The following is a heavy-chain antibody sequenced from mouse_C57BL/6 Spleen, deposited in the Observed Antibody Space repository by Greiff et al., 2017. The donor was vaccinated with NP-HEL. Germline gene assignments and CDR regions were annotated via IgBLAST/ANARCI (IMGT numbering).Heavy chain of an antibody. J-gene: IGHJ2*01. V-gene: IGHV1-26*01. Sequence: EVQLQQSGPELVKPGASVKISCKASGYTFTDYYMNWVKQSHGKSLEWIGDINPNNGGTSYNQKFKGKATLTVDKSSSTAYMELRSLTSEDSAVYYCARYYDDYFDYWGQSTTLTVSS. CDR1: GYTFTDYY. CDR3: ARYYDDYFDY. CDR2: INPNNGGT. D-gene: IGHD2-4*01.